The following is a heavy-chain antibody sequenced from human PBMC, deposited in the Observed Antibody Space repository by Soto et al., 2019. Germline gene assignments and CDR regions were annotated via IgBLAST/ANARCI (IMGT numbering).Heavy chain of an antibody. CDR3: ARRSTVTYDY. J-gene: IGHJ4*02. CDR2: FYYSQST. Sequence: SETLSLTCTVSGGSLTSNSYYWGWIRQPPGKGLEWIGSFYYSQSTYFNPSLKSRVTISVETSKNQYSLKLSAVTAADTAVYYCARRSTVTYDYWGQGILVTVSS. CDR1: GGSLTSNSYY. V-gene: IGHV4-39*01. D-gene: IGHD4-17*01.